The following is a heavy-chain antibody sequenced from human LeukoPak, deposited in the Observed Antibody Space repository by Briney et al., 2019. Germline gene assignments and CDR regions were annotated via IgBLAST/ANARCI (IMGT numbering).Heavy chain of an antibody. Sequence: SETLSLTCTVSGDSISSGDYYWSWIRQPAGKVLEWIGRISSSGSTYYNPSLKSRVTISVDTSKNQFSLKLSSVTAADTAVYYCARDPNRRQGYWGQGTLVTVSS. J-gene: IGHJ4*02. V-gene: IGHV4-61*02. CDR2: ISSSGST. D-gene: IGHD1-14*01. CDR1: GDSISSGDYY. CDR3: ARDPNRRQGY.